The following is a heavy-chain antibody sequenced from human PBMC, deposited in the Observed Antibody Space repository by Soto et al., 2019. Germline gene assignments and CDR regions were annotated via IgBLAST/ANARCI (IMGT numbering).Heavy chain of an antibody. Sequence: LRLSCAASGFTFSSYSMNWVRQAPGKGLEWVSSISSSSSYIYYADSVKGRFTISRDNAKNSLYLQMNSLRAEDTAVYYCASDPTIDPPLDYWGQGTLVTVSS. CDR3: ASDPTIDPPLDY. CDR2: ISSSSSYI. V-gene: IGHV3-21*01. D-gene: IGHD1-26*01. J-gene: IGHJ4*02. CDR1: GFTFSSYS.